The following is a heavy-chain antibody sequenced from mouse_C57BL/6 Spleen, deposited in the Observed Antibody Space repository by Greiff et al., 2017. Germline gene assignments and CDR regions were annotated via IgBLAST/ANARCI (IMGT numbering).Heavy chain of an antibody. CDR1: GYAFTNYL. CDR2: INPGSGGT. CDR3: ASLYYGSSYWYFDV. D-gene: IGHD1-1*01. J-gene: IGHJ1*03. Sequence: QVQLQQSGAELVRPGTSVKVSCKASGYAFTNYLIEWVKQRPGQGLEWIGVINPGSGGTNYNEKFKGKATLTADKSSSTAYMQLSSLTSEDSAVYFCASLYYGSSYWYFDVWGTGTTVTVSS. V-gene: IGHV1-54*01.